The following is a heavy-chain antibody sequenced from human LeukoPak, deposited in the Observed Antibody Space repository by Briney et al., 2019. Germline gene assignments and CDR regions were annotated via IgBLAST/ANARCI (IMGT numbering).Heavy chain of an antibody. CDR3: ARDRVGAPTGHNDAFDI. V-gene: IGHV1-46*01. CDR1: GYTFTSYY. D-gene: IGHD1-26*01. J-gene: IGHJ3*02. CDR2: INPSGGST. Sequence: ASVKVSCKASGYTFTSYYMHWVRQAPGQGLEWMGIINPSGGSTSCAQKFQGRVTMTRDTSTSTVYMELGSLRSEDTAVYYCARDRVGAPTGHNDAFDIWGQGTMVTVSS.